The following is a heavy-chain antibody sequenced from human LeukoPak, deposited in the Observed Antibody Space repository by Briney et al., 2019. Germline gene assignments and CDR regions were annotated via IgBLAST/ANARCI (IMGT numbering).Heavy chain of an antibody. D-gene: IGHD1/OR15-1a*01. J-gene: IGHJ6*03. V-gene: IGHV3-48*04. CDR3: ARNKDNYHYYMDV. Sequence: GGSLRLSCAASGFTFSSYSMNWVRQAPGKGLEWVSYISSSGGTIYYADSVKGRFTISRDNAKNSLYLQMNSLRAEDTAVYYCARNKDNYHYYMDVWGKGTTVTISS. CDR1: GFTFSSYS. CDR2: ISSSGGTI.